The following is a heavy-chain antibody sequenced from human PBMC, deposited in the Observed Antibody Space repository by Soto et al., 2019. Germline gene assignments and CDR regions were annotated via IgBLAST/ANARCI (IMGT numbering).Heavy chain of an antibody. D-gene: IGHD3-16*02. V-gene: IGHV3-49*04. CDR3: TKNHVWGTYRSDGFDI. J-gene: IGHJ3*02. Sequence: PGGSLRLSCTTSGFTFGDYAMNWVRQAPGKGLEWVSFVRSKSYGGTTEYAASVKGRFTISRDDSKSIAYLQMSSLKTEDTAVYYCTKNHVWGTYRSDGFDIWGQGTMVTVSS. CDR2: VRSKSYGGTT. CDR1: GFTFGDYA.